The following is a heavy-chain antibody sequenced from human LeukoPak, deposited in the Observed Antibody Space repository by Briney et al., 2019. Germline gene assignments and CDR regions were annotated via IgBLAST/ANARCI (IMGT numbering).Heavy chain of an antibody. J-gene: IGHJ4*02. CDR3: ARNFWSGYYTPDY. Sequence: PGGSLRLSCAASRFTFSSYWMSWVRQAPGKGLEWVANIKQDGTEKYYVDSVKGRFTISRDNAKNSLFLQMNSPRAEDTAVYYCARNFWSGYYTPDYWGQGTLVTVSS. CDR2: IKQDGTEK. CDR1: RFTFSSYW. D-gene: IGHD3-3*01. V-gene: IGHV3-7*01.